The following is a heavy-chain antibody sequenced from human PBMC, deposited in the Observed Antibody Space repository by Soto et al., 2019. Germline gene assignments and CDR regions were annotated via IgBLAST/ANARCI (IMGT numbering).Heavy chain of an antibody. V-gene: IGHV3-21*01. CDR3: ARTPYYDFWSGYCPFAY. CDR2: ISSISSYI. CDR1: GFTFSSYS. Sequence: EVQLVESGGGLVKPGGSLRLSCAASGFTFSSYSMNWVRQAPGKGLEWVSSISSISSYIYYADSVTGRFTISRDNAKNSLYLQMNSLRGEDTAVYYCARTPYYDFWSGYCPFAYWGQGTLFTVSS. J-gene: IGHJ4*02. D-gene: IGHD3-3*01.